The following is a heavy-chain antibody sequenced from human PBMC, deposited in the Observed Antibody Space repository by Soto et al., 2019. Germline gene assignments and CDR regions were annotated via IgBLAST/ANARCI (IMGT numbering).Heavy chain of an antibody. CDR1: GGSISSSSYY. CDR2: IYYSGST. D-gene: IGHD2-21*02. V-gene: IGHV4-39*01. J-gene: IGHJ5*02. Sequence: QLQLQESGPGLVKPSETLSLTCTVSGGSISSSSYYWGWIRQPPGKGLEWIGSIYYSGSTYYNPSLKSRVTISVDTSKNQFSLKLSSVTAADTAVYYCASHSPIVVVTASRRGGWFDPWGQGTLVTVSS. CDR3: ASHSPIVVVTASRRGGWFDP.